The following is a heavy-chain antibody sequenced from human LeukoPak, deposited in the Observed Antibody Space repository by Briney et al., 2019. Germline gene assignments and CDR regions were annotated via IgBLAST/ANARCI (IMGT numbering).Heavy chain of an antibody. V-gene: IGHV1-46*01. J-gene: IGHJ4*02. CDR2: INPSGGGT. D-gene: IGHD3-10*01. CDR1: GYTFTSHY. CDR3: AREGSGSLPHLDH. Sequence: ASVKASCKASGYTFTSHYMQWVRLAPGQGLEWMGIINPSGGGTRYAQKFQGRVTMTRDTSTSTVYMELSSLRSEDTAVYYCAREGSGSLPHLDHWGQGTLVTVFS.